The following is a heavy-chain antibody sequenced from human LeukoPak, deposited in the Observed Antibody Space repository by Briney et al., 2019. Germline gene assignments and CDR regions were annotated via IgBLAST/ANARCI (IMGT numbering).Heavy chain of an antibody. CDR1: GFTFSSYG. D-gene: IGHD6-13*01. Sequence: PGGSLRLSCAASGFTFSSYGMHWLRQAPGKGLEWVADIWYDGSDKYYADSVKGRFTLSRDNSKNTLYLQMNSLRAEDTAVYYCAREIAAAGFWGQGTLVTVSS. CDR3: AREIAAAGF. V-gene: IGHV3-33*01. CDR2: IWYDGSDK. J-gene: IGHJ4*02.